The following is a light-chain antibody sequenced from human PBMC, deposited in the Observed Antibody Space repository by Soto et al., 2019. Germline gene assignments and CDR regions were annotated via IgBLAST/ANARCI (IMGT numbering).Light chain of an antibody. J-gene: IGKJ1*01. V-gene: IGKV3-20*01. CDR1: QTIRSNY. CDR2: GAS. CDR3: QQYGSSPWT. Sequence: ETVLTQSPGTLSLSPGERATLSCRASQTIRSNYLAWYRQTPGQAPRLLIYGASNRATGIADRFSGSGSGTDFTLIISRLEPEDFALYYWQQYGSSPWTFGQGTKVESK.